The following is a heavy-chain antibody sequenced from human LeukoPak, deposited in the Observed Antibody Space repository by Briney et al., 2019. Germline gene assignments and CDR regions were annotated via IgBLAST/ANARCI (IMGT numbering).Heavy chain of an antibody. CDR2: IYYSGST. J-gene: IGHJ4*02. Sequence: SETLSLTCTVSGGSISSYYWSWIRQPPGEGLEWIGYIYYSGSTNYNPSLKSRVTISVDTSKNQFSLKLSSVTAADTAVYYCARAEGLWDSSGYSGFDYWGQGTLVTVSS. CDR1: GGSISSYY. CDR3: ARAEGLWDSSGYSGFDY. D-gene: IGHD3-22*01. V-gene: IGHV4-59*01.